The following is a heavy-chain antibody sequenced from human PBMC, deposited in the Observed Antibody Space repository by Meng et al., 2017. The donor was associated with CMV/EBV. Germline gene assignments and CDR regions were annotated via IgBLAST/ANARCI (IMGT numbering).Heavy chain of an antibody. V-gene: IGHV3-30*02. J-gene: IGHJ6*02. CDR2: IRYEGSNK. D-gene: IGHD3-3*01. CDR3: EKDGLLRFLEWLYLTGSTSGMDV. CDR1: GFTSISYG. Sequence: GGSLRPSCAASGFTSISYGMHWVRQAPGKGLEWVAFIRYEGSNKYYADSVKGRFTISRDNSKNTMYQQMNSLRAEDTAVYYCEKDGLLRFLEWLYLTGSTSGMDVWGQGTTVTVSS.